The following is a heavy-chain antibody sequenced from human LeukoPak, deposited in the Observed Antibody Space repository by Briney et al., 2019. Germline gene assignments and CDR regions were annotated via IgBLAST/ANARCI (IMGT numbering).Heavy chain of an antibody. CDR3: ARDMRATSLYYYYGMDV. CDR1: GGSFSGYY. Sequence: SETLSLTCAVYGGSFSGYYWSWIRQPPGKGLEWIGEINHSGSTNYNPSLKSRVTISVDTSKNQFSLKLSSVTAADTAVYYCARDMRATSLYYYYGMDVWGQGTTVTVSS. V-gene: IGHV4-34*01. D-gene: IGHD1-26*01. J-gene: IGHJ6*02. CDR2: INHSGST.